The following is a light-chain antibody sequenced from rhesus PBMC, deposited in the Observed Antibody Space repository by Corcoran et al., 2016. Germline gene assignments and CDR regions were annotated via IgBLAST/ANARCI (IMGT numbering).Light chain of an antibody. J-gene: IGKJ2*01. Sequence: DIQMTQSPSSLSASVGDRVTITCRASQGISTYLNWYQQKPGKASKLLIYTASSLESGVPSRFSCSGSGTDFTRTISSLQPEDFATYYCLKYNSDPYSFGQGTKVEIK. CDR1: QGISTY. CDR3: LKYNSDPYS. V-gene: IGKV1-43*02. CDR2: TAS.